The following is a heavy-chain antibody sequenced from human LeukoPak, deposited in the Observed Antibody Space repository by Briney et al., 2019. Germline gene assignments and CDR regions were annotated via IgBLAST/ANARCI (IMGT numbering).Heavy chain of an antibody. V-gene: IGHV3-23*01. Sequence: HPGGSLRLSCAASGFTVSSNYMSWVRQAPGKGLEWVSAISGSGGSTYYADSVKGRFTISRDNSKNTLYLQMNSLRAEDTAVYYCAKLPEVAGKGYFDYWGQGTLVTVSS. D-gene: IGHD6-19*01. CDR2: ISGSGGST. CDR1: GFTVSSNY. J-gene: IGHJ4*02. CDR3: AKLPEVAGKGYFDY.